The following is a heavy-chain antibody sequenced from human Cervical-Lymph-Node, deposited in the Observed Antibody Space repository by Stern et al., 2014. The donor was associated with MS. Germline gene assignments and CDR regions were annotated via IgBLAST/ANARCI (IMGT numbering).Heavy chain of an antibody. Sequence: EVQLVESGGGLVQPGGSLRLSCAGSGFIFNTYAMHWVRQAPGKGLEWLSNIGRSSDTMNYADSVKGRFTISRDNAKNSVYLQMNSLRAEDTAVYYCARGRLGYCSRTTCYSLDYWGQGTLVAVSA. CDR1: GFIFNTYA. V-gene: IGHV3-48*01. D-gene: IGHD2-2*01. CDR3: ARGRLGYCSRTTCYSLDY. J-gene: IGHJ4*02. CDR2: IGRSSDTM.